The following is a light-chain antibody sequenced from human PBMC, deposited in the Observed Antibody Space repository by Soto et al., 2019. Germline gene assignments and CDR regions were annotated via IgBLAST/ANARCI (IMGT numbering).Light chain of an antibody. CDR3: HQGHNWPLT. CDR2: SAS. V-gene: IGKV3-15*01. J-gene: IGKJ2*01. Sequence: EIVMTQSPATLSVSPGERATLSCRASQSISSELAWYQQKPGQPPRLLIYSASTRATGVPARFTGSGSGSEFTLTISGLQSGDFAVYYCHQGHNWPLTFGQGTRLEI. CDR1: QSISSE.